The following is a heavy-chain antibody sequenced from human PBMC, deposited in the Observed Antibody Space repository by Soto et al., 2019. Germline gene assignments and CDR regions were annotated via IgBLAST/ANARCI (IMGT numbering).Heavy chain of an antibody. V-gene: IGHV1-18*01. J-gene: IGHJ6*02. CDR3: ARVGTYYDFWSGYYSPGNYYYYGMDV. Sequence: ASVKVSCKASGYTFTSYGISWVRQAPGQGLEWMGWISAYNGNTNYAQKLQGRVTMTTDTSTSTAYMELRSLRSDDTAVYYCARVGTYYDFWSGYYSPGNYYYYGMDVWGQGTTVTVSS. CDR2: ISAYNGNT. CDR1: GYTFTSYG. D-gene: IGHD3-3*01.